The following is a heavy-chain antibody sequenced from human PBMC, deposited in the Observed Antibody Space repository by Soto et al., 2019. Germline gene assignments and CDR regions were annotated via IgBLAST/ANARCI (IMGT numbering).Heavy chain of an antibody. D-gene: IGHD5-12*01. CDR3: ARDQTGYGGYIGPVDYYYYYGMDV. Sequence: GGSLRLSCAASGFTFSSYAMHWVRQAPGKGLEWVAVISYDGSNKYYADSVKGRFTISRDNSKNTLYLQMNSLRAEDTAVYYCARDQTGYGGYIGPVDYYYYYGMDVWGQGTTVTVSS. V-gene: IGHV3-30-3*01. J-gene: IGHJ6*02. CDR2: ISYDGSNK. CDR1: GFTFSSYA.